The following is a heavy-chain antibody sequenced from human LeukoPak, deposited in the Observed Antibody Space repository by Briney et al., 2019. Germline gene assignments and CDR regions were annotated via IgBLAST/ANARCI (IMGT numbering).Heavy chain of an antibody. CDR2: ISSSSSYI. CDR3: ARRSNRYSSGWYWEDDY. Sequence: KTGRSLRLSCAASGFTFSSYGMHWVRQAPGKGLEWVSSISSSSSYIYYADSVKGRFTISRDNAKNSLYLQMNSLRAEDTAVYYCARRSNRYSSGWYWEDDYWGQGALVTVSS. V-gene: IGHV3-21*01. D-gene: IGHD6-19*01. CDR1: GFTFSSYG. J-gene: IGHJ4*02.